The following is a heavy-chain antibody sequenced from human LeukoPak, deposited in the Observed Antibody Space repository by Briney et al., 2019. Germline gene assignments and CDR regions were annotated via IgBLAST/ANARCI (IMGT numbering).Heavy chain of an antibody. CDR2: ISSSSSYI. Sequence: RPGGSLRLSCAASGFTFSSYSMNWVRQAPGKGLEWVSSISSSSSYIYYADSVKGRFTISRDNAKNSLYLQMNSLRAEDTAVYYCASDPGAEHDAFDIWGQGTMVTVSS. D-gene: IGHD6-19*01. V-gene: IGHV3-21*01. CDR1: GFTFSSYS. CDR3: ASDPGAEHDAFDI. J-gene: IGHJ3*02.